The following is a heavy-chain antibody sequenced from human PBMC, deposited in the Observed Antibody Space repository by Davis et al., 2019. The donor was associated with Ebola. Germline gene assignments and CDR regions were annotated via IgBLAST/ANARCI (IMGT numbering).Heavy chain of an antibody. J-gene: IGHJ6*02. CDR2: ISAYNGNT. Sequence: ASVKVSCKASGGTFSSYAISWVRQAPGQGLEWMGWISAYNGNTNYAQKLQGRVTMTTDTSTSTAYMELRSLRSDDTAVYYCARDGALGYCSSTSCSRYYYGMDVWGQGTTVTVSS. V-gene: IGHV1-18*01. D-gene: IGHD2-2*01. CDR3: ARDGALGYCSSTSCSRYYYGMDV. CDR1: GGTFSSYA.